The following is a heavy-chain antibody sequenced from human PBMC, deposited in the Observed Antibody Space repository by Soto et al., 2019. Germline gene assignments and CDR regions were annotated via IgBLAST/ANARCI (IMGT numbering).Heavy chain of an antibody. V-gene: IGHV4-61*08. CDR2: IYYTGST. CDR1: GGSVNSGAYS. D-gene: IGHD3-16*01. J-gene: IGHJ6*02. CDR3: ARARLTFAYGLDV. Sequence: QVQLQESGPGLVKPSETLSLTCTVSGGSVNSGAYSWTWIRQPPGEGLEWIGSIYYTGSTNYNASLKWRVTVSLDTSKNQFSLNLKSVTGADTAVYYCARARLTFAYGLDVWGQGTTVIVPS.